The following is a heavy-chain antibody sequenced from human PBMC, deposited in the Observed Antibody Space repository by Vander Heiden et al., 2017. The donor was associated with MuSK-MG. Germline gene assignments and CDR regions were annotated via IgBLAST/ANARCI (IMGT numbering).Heavy chain of an antibody. J-gene: IGHJ5*02. CDR1: GFIFSNYA. V-gene: IGHV3-23*01. D-gene: IGHD3-10*01. Sequence: DVRLLESGGGLVQPGGSLRLSCAASGFIFSNYAITWVRQAPGKGLEWVSAISLSGDRTYYADSVRGRFTISRDNSKNTLSLQVNSLRAEDTALYYCAKKYYHWFAPWGPGTLGTVSS. CDR3: AKKYYHWFAP. CDR2: ISLSGDRT.